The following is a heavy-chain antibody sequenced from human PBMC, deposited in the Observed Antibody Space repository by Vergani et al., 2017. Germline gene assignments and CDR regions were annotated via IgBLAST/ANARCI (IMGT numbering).Heavy chain of an antibody. CDR2: INPNSGGT. CDR1: GYTFTGYY. J-gene: IGHJ6*03. CDR3: ARAESYYDFWSGQGYYYYYMDV. Sequence: QVQLVQSGAEVKKPGASVKVSCKASGYTFTGYYMHWVRQAPGQGLEWMGWINPNSGGTNYAQKFQGRVTMTRDTSISTAYMELSRLRSDDTAVYYCARAESYYDFWSGQGYYYYYMDVWGKGTTVTVSS. D-gene: IGHD3-3*01. V-gene: IGHV1-2*02.